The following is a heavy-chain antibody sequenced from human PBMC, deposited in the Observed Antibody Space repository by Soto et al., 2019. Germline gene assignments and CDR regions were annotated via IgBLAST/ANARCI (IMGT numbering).Heavy chain of an antibody. CDR3: ARALAAAGPTDAFDI. D-gene: IGHD6-13*01. CDR2: IYYSGST. Sequence: PSETLSLTCTVSGGSISSGGYYWSWIRQHPGKGLEWIGYIYYSGSTYYNPSLKSRVTISVDTSKNQFSLKLSSVTAADTAVYYCARALAAAGPTDAFDIRGPGTMLTVS. CDR1: GGSISSGGYY. J-gene: IGHJ3*02. V-gene: IGHV4-31*03.